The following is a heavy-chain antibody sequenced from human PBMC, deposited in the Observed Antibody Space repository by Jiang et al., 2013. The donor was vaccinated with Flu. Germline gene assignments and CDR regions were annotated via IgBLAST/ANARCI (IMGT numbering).Heavy chain of an antibody. V-gene: IGHV4-39*01. Sequence: GSGLVKPSETLSLTCSVSGDSISGATFYWGWIRQTPAKGLEWIGSIFHAGTTYYNPSLESRVTISVDTSKNQFSLTLTSVTAADTAVYYCARTDYYASGFHDAFGKYFRFWGQGARVSVSS. CDR2: IFHAGTT. CDR3: ARTDYYASGFHDAFGKYFRF. CDR1: GDSISGATFY. D-gene: IGHD3-10*01. J-gene: IGHJ4*02.